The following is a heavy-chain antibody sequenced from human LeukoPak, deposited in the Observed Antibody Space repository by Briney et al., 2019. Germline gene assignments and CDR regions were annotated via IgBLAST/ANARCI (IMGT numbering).Heavy chain of an antibody. CDR3: ARAHKSRDYYDSSGYYHLDY. V-gene: IGHV1-69*01. CDR1: GGTFSSYA. CDR2: IIPIFGTA. J-gene: IGHJ4*02. Sequence: GSSVKVSCKASGGTFSSYAISWVRQAPGQGLEWMGGIIPIFGTANYAQKFQGRVTITADESTSTAYMELSSLRSEDTAVYYCARAHKSRDYYDSSGYYHLDYWGQGTLSPSPQ. D-gene: IGHD3-22*01.